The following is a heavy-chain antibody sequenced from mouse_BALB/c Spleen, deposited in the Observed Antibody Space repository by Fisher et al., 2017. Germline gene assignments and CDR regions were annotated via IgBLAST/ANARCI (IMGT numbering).Heavy chain of an antibody. CDR3: ARGPLGDAMDY. Sequence: KFKGKATITADTSSNTAYLQLSSLTSEDTAVYYCARGPLGDAMDYWGQGTSVTVSS. V-gene: IGHV14-2*02. J-gene: IGHJ4*01. D-gene: IGHD4-1*01.